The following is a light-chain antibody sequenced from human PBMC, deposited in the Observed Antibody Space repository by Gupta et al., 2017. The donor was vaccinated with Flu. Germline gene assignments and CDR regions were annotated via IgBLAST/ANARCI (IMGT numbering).Light chain of an antibody. CDR3: QQLSNWPPYT. CDR2: DAS. CDR1: QSVSSY. V-gene: IGKV3-11*01. J-gene: IGKJ2*01. Sequence: EIVLTQSPATLSLSPGERATLSCRASQSVSSYLAWYQQKPGQAPRLLIYDASNRDTGIPARFSGSGFGTDFTLTISSREPEDFAVYYCQQLSNWPPYTFGQGTKMEIK.